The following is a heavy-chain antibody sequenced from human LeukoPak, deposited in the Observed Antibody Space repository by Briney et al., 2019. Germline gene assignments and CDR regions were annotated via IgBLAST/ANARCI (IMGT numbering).Heavy chain of an antibody. D-gene: IGHD2-2*01. J-gene: IGHJ4*02. CDR1: GFTFSSSG. CDR2: IRYDGNIK. Sequence: GGSLRLSCAASGFTFSSSGMHWVRQAPGKGLEWVAFIRYDGNIKYYADSVQGRFTISRDNSKNTLYLQMNSLRPEDTAVYYCAKDLVKDCSSTSCWGQGTLVTVSS. V-gene: IGHV3-30*02. CDR3: AKDLVKDCSSTSC.